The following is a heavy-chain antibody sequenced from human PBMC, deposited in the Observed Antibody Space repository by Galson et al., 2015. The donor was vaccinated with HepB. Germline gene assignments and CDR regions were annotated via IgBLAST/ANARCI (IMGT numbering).Heavy chain of an antibody. V-gene: IGHV3-7*03. J-gene: IGHJ1*01. CDR3: ARGSAEH. CDR2: IKQDGSGK. Sequence: SLRLSCAASGFSFSSYWMSWVRQAPGKGLEWVANIKQDGSGKFYVDSVKGRFTISRDNAKNLLSLQMNSLRADDTAVYYCARGSAEHWGQGTLVTVSS. CDR1: GFSFSSYW.